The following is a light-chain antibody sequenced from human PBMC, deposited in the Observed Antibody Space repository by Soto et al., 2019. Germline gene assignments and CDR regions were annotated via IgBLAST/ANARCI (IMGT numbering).Light chain of an antibody. CDR3: HQYGRSPIT. CDR1: QSVSGYY. J-gene: IGKJ5*01. Sequence: EVVLTQSPGTLSLSPGERATLSCRASQSVSGYYLAWYQQKPGPAPSLLIYSACLTPAGSPDRFSGSGSATVFTLIISRLHPEDVALFYCHQYGRSPITFGQGTRLEIK. V-gene: IGKV3-20*01. CDR2: SAC.